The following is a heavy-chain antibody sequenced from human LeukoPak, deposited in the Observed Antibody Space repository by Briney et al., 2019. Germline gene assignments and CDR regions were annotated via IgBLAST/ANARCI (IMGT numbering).Heavy chain of an antibody. J-gene: IGHJ4*02. CDR3: AKGACTSTSCPSDY. D-gene: IGHD2-2*01. V-gene: IGHV3-23*01. CDR2: ITHGGDST. Sequence: GGSLRLSCAASGFTFGRYSMSWVRQAPGKGLEWVSGITHGGDSTYYADSVKGRFTISRDNSKNTLYLQMNSLRAEDTAVYYCAKGACTSTSCPSDYWRLGTLVTVSS. CDR1: GFTFGRYS.